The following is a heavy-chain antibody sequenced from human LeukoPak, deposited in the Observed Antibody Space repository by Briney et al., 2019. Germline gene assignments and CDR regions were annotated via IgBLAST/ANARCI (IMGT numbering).Heavy chain of an antibody. CDR1: GFTFSSYA. Sequence: GSLRLSCAASGFTFSSYAMSWVRQAPGKGLGWVSAISGSGGSTYYADSVKGRFTISRDNSKNTLYLQMNSLRAEDTAVYYCARGGIQVSGIDEFDYWGQGTLVTVSS. J-gene: IGHJ4*02. CDR3: ARGGIQVSGIDEFDY. CDR2: ISGSGGST. D-gene: IGHD6-19*01. V-gene: IGHV3-23*01.